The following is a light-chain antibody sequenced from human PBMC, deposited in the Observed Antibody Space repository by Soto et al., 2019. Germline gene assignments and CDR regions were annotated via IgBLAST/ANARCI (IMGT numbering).Light chain of an antibody. Sequence: QSVLTQSPSVSGAPGQRVTISCTGSSSNIGAGYDVHWYQQLPGTAPKLLIYGNSNRPSGVPDRFSGSKSGTSASLAITGLQAEDEADYYRQSYDSSLSVVFGGGTKVTVL. CDR1: SSNIGAGYD. J-gene: IGLJ2*01. V-gene: IGLV1-40*01. CDR2: GNS. CDR3: QSYDSSLSVV.